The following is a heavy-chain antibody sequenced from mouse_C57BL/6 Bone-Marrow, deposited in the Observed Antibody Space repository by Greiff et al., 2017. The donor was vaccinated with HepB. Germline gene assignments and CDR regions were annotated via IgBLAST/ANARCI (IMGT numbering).Heavy chain of an antibody. CDR2: IYPGSGNT. J-gene: IGHJ2*01. D-gene: IGHD2-5*01. CDR1: GYTFTDYY. CDR3: ARRESNYAFDY. V-gene: IGHV1-76*01. Sequence: QVQLQQSGAELVRPGASVKLSCKASGYTFTDYYINWVKQRPGQGLEWIARIYPGSGNTYYNEKFKGKATLTAEKSSSTSYMQLSSLTSEDSAVYFCARRESNYAFDYWGQGTTLTVSS.